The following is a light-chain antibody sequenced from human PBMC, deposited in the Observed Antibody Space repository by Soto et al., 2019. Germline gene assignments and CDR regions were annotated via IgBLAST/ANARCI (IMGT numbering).Light chain of an antibody. CDR2: AAS. J-gene: IGKJ1*01. CDR3: QQYGSSPWT. Sequence: EIVLTQSPGTLSLSPGERATLSCRASQSVTSTHLAWYQQKPGQAPRLLIYAASSRATGIPDRFSGSGSGTGFTLSISRLEPEDLAVYYCQQYGSSPWTFGQGTKVE. V-gene: IGKV3-20*01. CDR1: QSVTSTH.